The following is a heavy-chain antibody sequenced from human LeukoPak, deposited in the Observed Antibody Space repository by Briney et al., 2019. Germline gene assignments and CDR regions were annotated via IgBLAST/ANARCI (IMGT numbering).Heavy chain of an antibody. CDR2: ISGTGGST. Sequence: PGGSLRLSCAASGFTFSTYAMNWVRQAPGKGLEWVSAISGTGGSTYYADSVKGRFTISRDNSKNTLYLQMNSLRAEDTAVYYCAKGVYGDYLSDAFDIWGQGTKVTVSS. V-gene: IGHV3-23*01. J-gene: IGHJ3*02. CDR1: GFTFSTYA. CDR3: AKGVYGDYLSDAFDI. D-gene: IGHD4-17*01.